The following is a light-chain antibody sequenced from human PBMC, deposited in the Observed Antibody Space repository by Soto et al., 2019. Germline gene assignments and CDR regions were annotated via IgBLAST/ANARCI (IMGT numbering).Light chain of an antibody. CDR1: QTILSY. Sequence: DIQMTQSPFSLSASVGDRVTITCRAGQTILSYLNWYQQKPGKAPKLLISAASNLQSGVPSRFSGVGSGTEFTLTISSLQPEDFATYHCQQSYNTPWTFGQGTKVHIK. CDR2: AAS. V-gene: IGKV1-39*01. CDR3: QQSYNTPWT. J-gene: IGKJ1*01.